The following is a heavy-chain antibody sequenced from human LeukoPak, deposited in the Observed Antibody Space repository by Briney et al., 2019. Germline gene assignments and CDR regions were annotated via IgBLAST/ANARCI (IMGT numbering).Heavy chain of an antibody. CDR2: IVVGSGNS. D-gene: IGHD4-23*01. V-gene: IGHV1-58*01. CDR3: AAAVTPSAFDI. Sequence: GASVKVSCKASGFTFTSSAVQWVRQARGQRLEWIGWIVVGSGNSNYAQKFQERVTITRDMSTSTAYMELSSLRSEDTAVYYCAAAVTPSAFDIWGQGTMVTVSS. J-gene: IGHJ3*02. CDR1: GFTFTSSA.